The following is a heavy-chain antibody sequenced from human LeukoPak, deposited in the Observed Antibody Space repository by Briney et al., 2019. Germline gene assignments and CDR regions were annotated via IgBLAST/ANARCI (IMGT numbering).Heavy chain of an antibody. V-gene: IGHV3-23*01. CDR3: AKQLGYCSDGSCYFPY. CDR1: GFTFSSYA. CDR2: IGNNGGYT. D-gene: IGHD2-15*01. J-gene: IGHJ4*02. Sequence: SGGSLRLSCAASGFTFSSYAMSWVRQAPGKGLEWVSAIGNNGGYTYYADSVQGRFTISRDNSKSTLCLQMNSLRAEDTAVYYCAKQLGYCSDGSCYFPYWGQGTLVTVSS.